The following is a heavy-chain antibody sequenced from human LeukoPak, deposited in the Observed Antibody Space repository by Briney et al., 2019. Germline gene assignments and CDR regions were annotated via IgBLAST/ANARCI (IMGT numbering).Heavy chain of an antibody. V-gene: IGHV4-30-4*01. Sequence: SETLSLTCIVSGGSISSGDFHWSWVRQPPGKGLEWIGYIYYSGSTYYNPSLKSRVTISVDTSKNQFSLKLSSVTAADTAVYYCARADYYDSSGLPDAFDIWGQGTMVTVSS. CDR2: IYYSGST. CDR1: GGSISSGDFH. J-gene: IGHJ3*02. CDR3: ARADYYDSSGLPDAFDI. D-gene: IGHD3-22*01.